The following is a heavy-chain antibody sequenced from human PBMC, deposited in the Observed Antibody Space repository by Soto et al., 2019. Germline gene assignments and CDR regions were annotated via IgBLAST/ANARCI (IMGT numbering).Heavy chain of an antibody. V-gene: IGHV5-51*01. CDR2: IFPDASDT. Sequence: GESLKISCKASGYIFKSCWLGWVRQVPVQGLEWVGIIFPDASDTRYSPSFQGHVTISVDKSISTAYVQWSSLKASDSAIYYCFRGGVTSRTFDYWGQGTLVTVSS. CDR1: GYIFKSCW. D-gene: IGHD3-16*01. J-gene: IGHJ4*02. CDR3: FRGGVTSRTFDY.